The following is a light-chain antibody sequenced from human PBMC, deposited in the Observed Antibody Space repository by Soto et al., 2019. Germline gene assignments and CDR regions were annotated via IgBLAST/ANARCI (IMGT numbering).Light chain of an antibody. CDR2: GAS. J-gene: IGKJ3*01. CDR3: QQYGGSPLFT. Sequence: EIVLTQSPGTLSLSPGERATLSCRASQGVTTAYLAWYQHKPGQAPRLLIYGASNRATGVPDRFSGSGFGTDFTLTISRLEPEDFAVYSCQQYGGSPLFTFGPGTKVDFK. CDR1: QGVTTAY. V-gene: IGKV3-20*01.